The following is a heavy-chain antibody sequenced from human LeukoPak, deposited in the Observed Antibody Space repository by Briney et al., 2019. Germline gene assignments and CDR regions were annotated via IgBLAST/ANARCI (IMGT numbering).Heavy chain of an antibody. Sequence: SETLSLTCTVSGGFISNYFWSWIRQPPGKGLEWIAYIYYSGSTNYNPSLKSRVTMSVDTSKNLFSLKLSSVTAADTAVYYCARDRKEESYYYDSSGPGLDYFDYWGQGTLVTVSS. D-gene: IGHD3-22*01. CDR2: IYYSGST. J-gene: IGHJ4*02. V-gene: IGHV4-59*12. CDR1: GGFISNYF. CDR3: ARDRKEESYYYDSSGPGLDYFDY.